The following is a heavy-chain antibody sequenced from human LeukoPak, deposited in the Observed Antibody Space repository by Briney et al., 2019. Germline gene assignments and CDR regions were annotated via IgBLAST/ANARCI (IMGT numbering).Heavy chain of an antibody. V-gene: IGHV1-46*01. CDR1: GYTFTSYY. CDR2: INPSGGRT. J-gene: IGHJ5*02. D-gene: IGHD2-21*02. CDR3: ARKRGTGDYWFDP. Sequence: ASVKVSCKASGYTFTSYYMHWVRQAPGQGLEWMGIINPSGGRTSYAQKFQGRVTITADESTSTAYMELSSLRSEDTAVYYCARKRGTGDYWFDPWGQGTLVTVS.